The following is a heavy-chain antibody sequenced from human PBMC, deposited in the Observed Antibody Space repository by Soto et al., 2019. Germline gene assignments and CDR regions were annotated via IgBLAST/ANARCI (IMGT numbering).Heavy chain of an antibody. Sequence: GGSLRLSCAASGFTFSTYAMSWVRQAPGKGLEWVSAIGDSGHTTYYADSVKGRFTISRDNAKNSLYLQMNSLRDEDTAVYYCARGPMVRGVIIPYYYYGMDVWGQGTTVTVSS. CDR3: ARGPMVRGVIIPYYYYGMDV. J-gene: IGHJ6*02. CDR2: IGDSGHTT. CDR1: GFTFSTYA. D-gene: IGHD3-10*01. V-gene: IGHV3-23*01.